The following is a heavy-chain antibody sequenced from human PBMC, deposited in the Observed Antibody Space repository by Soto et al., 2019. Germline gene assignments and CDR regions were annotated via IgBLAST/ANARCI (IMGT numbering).Heavy chain of an antibody. CDR3: ARGLNMITFGGVIPWSNWFDP. V-gene: IGHV1-18*01. CDR1: GYTFTSYG. CDR2: ISAYNGST. D-gene: IGHD3-16*02. Sequence: ASVKVSCKASGYTFTSYGISWVRQAPGQGLEWMGWISAYNGSTNYAQKLQGRVTMTTDTSTSTAYMELRSLRSDDTAVYYCARGLNMITFGGVIPWSNWFDPWGQGTLVTVSS. J-gene: IGHJ5*02.